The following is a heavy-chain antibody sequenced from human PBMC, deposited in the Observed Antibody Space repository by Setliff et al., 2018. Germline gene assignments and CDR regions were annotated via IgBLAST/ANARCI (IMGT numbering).Heavy chain of an antibody. V-gene: IGHV4-34*01. CDR2: INHRGST. J-gene: IGHJ6*03. CDR1: GGTFSDYY. CDR3: ARMSGFLYMDV. D-gene: IGHD3-3*01. Sequence: SETLSLTCAAYGGTFSDYYWTWIRQPPGKGLEWVGEINHRGSTNYNPSLKSRVTISVDTSKNQFSLKLSSVTAADTAVYYCARMSGFLYMDVWGKGTTVTVSS.